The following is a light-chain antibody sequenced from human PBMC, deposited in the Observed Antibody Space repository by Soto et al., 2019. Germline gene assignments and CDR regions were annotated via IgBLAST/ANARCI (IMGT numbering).Light chain of an antibody. CDR3: QQVNSYPLT. Sequence: IQLTQSPSSLSASVGDRVTLTCRASQGIRSFLAWYQQKPGKAPKLLIYAASTLQSGVPSRFSGSGSGTVFTLTISSLQPEDFATYYCQQVNSYPLTFGPGTKVDIK. CDR1: QGIRSF. J-gene: IGKJ3*01. CDR2: AAS. V-gene: IGKV1-9*01.